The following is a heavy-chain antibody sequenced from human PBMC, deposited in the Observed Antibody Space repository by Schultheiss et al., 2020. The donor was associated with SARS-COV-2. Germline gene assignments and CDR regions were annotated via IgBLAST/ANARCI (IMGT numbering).Heavy chain of an antibody. D-gene: IGHD3-9*01. J-gene: IGHJ3*02. Sequence: SETLSLTCTVSGGSISSGGYYWSWIRQHPGKGLEWIGYIYYSGSTYYNPSLKSRVTISVDTSKNQFSLKLSSVTAADTAVYYCARGRRDIGAFDIWGQGTMVTVSS. V-gene: IGHV4-31*03. CDR3: ARGRRDIGAFDI. CDR2: IYYSGST. CDR1: GGSISSGGYY.